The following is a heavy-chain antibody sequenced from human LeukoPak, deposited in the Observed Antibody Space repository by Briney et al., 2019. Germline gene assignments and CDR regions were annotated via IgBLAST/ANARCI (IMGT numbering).Heavy chain of an antibody. CDR3: AKPSSSWYDYFDF. Sequence: PGGSLRLSCAASGFTFSSYAMHWVRQAPGKGLEWVAVISYDGSNKYYADSVKGRFTISRDNSKNTLYLQMNSLRGEDTAVYSCAKPSSSWYDYFDFWGQGTLVTVSS. CDR2: ISYDGSNK. D-gene: IGHD6-13*01. V-gene: IGHV3-30*04. J-gene: IGHJ4*02. CDR1: GFTFSSYA.